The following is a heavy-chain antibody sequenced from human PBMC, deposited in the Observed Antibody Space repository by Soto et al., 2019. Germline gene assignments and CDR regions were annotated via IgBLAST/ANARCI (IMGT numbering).Heavy chain of an antibody. V-gene: IGHV1-3*01. CDR1: GYTFTSYA. CDR3: AREPHDWYQLPYYGMDV. CDR2: INAGNGNT. D-gene: IGHD2-2*01. Sequence: ASVKVSCKASGYTFTSYAMHWVRQAPGQRLEWMGWINAGNGNTKYSQKFQGRVTITRDTSASTAYMELSSLRSEDTAVYYCAREPHDWYQLPYYGMDVWGQGTTVTVSS. J-gene: IGHJ6*02.